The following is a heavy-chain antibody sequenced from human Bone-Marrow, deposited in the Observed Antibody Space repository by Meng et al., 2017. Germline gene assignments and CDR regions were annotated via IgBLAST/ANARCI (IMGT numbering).Heavy chain of an antibody. Sequence: QEQLLGSGGGFVNPGGALNLSCAASGFMFSDYSLNWIRQTPGKGIEWISDITNIGSTIYYADSVKGRFTISRDNAKNSLYLQMNSLRAEDTAVYYCVRNSGFHPYYFDYWGQGTLVTVSS. CDR1: GFMFSDYS. CDR2: ITNIGSTI. J-gene: IGHJ4*02. D-gene: IGHD3-22*01. CDR3: VRNSGFHPYYFDY. V-gene: IGHV3-11*04.